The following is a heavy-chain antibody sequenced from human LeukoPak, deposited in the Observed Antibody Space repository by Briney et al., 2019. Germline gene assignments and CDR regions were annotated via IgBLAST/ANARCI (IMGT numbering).Heavy chain of an antibody. Sequence: SETLSLTCTVSGFSISSGYYWGWIRQPPGKGLEWIGNIYQSGRTYYNPSLKSRVTISVDTSKNQFSLKLSSVTAADTAVYYCARDPTTVTTWVRQTNWFDPWGQGTLVTVSS. CDR2: IYQSGRT. V-gene: IGHV4-38-2*02. D-gene: IGHD4-17*01. J-gene: IGHJ5*02. CDR1: GFSISSGYY. CDR3: ARDPTTVTTWVRQTNWFDP.